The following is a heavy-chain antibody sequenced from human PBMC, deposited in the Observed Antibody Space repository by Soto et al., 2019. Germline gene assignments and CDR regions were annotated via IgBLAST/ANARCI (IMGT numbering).Heavy chain of an antibody. V-gene: IGHV5-51*01. D-gene: IGHD3-16*02. CDR3: AKPESLGDLSLDY. CDR2: IYPGDSDT. Sequence: GESLKISCKVSGYTFISYWIVWVRQMPGRGLQWMGSIYPGDSDTKYSPSFQGQVTISVDKSINTAYLQWSSLRASDTAMYYCAKPESLGDLSLDYWGQGTLVTVSS. CDR1: GYTFISYW. J-gene: IGHJ4*02.